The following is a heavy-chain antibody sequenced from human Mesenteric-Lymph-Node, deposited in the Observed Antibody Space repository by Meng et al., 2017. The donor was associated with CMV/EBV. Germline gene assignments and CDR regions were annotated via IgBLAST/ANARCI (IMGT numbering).Heavy chain of an antibody. CDR3: ASVPYYDFWSGYN. Sequence: ASVKVSCKASGYTFTGYYMHWVRQAPGQGLEWVGWINPNSGGTNYAQKFQGRVTMTRDTSISTAYMELSRLRSDDTAVYYCASVPYYDFWSGYNWGQGTLVTVSS. V-gene: IGHV1-2*02. D-gene: IGHD3-3*01. J-gene: IGHJ4*02. CDR2: INPNSGGT. CDR1: GYTFTGYY.